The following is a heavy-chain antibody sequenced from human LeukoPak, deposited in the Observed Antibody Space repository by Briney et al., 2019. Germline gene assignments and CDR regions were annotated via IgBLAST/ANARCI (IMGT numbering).Heavy chain of an antibody. V-gene: IGHV3-53*01. CDR1: GFTVSSNY. D-gene: IGHD3-22*01. Sequence: PGGSLRLSCAASGFTVSSNYMSWVRQAPGKGLEWVSVIYSGGSTYYADSVKGRSTISRDNSKNTLYLQMNSLRAEDTAVYYCAREVGYDSSGYYSRAFDYWGQGTLVTVSS. J-gene: IGHJ4*02. CDR2: IYSGGST. CDR3: AREVGYDSSGYYSRAFDY.